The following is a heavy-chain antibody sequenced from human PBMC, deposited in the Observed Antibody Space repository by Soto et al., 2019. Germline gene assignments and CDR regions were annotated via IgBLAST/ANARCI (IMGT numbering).Heavy chain of an antibody. V-gene: IGHV4-59*08. CDR3: ASGPYYEHICIYYYTDG. Sequence: QVQLQESGPGLVKPSETLSLSCSVSGGSISGHYWSWVRQTPGKGLEWIGYMYYSGSTNYNPSLNSCVTISVNSSKTHISRSLTSVTDANTAVYYRASGPYYEHICIYYYTDGWGTGTTVTVSS. CDR1: GGSISGHY. CDR2: MYYSGST. J-gene: IGHJ6*03. D-gene: IGHD3-16*01.